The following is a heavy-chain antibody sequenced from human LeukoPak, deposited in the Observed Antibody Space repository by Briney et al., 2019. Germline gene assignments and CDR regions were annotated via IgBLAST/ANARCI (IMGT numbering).Heavy chain of an antibody. V-gene: IGHV1-69*04. J-gene: IGHJ4*02. D-gene: IGHD2-2*01. CDR3: AADPFGYQQPGPLDY. Sequence: SVKVSCKASGGTFSSYAISWVRQAPGQGLEWMGRIIPILGIANYAQKFQGRVTITADKSTSTAYMELSSLRSEDTAVYYCAADPFGYQQPGPLDYWGQGTLVTVSS. CDR1: GGTFSSYA. CDR2: IIPILGIA.